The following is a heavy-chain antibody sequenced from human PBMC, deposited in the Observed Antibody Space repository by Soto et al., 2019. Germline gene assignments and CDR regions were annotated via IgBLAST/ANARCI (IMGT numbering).Heavy chain of an antibody. CDR3: ARSDGRY. J-gene: IGHJ4*02. V-gene: IGHV4-59*11. Sequence: SETLSLTCAVSGGSISSHYWSWIRQPPGKGLEWIGYIYYSGSTNYNPSLKSRVTISVDTSKNQFSLKLSSVTAADTAVYYCARSDGRYWGQGTLVTVSS. CDR2: IYYSGST. CDR1: GGSISSHY.